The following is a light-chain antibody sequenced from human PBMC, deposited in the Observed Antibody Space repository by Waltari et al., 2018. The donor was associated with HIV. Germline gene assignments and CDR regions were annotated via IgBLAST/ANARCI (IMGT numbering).Light chain of an antibody. CDR3: GAWDSSLSAVV. CDR1: SSNIGNNY. V-gene: IGLV1-51*01. CDR2: EIN. J-gene: IGLJ2*01. Sequence: QSVLTQPPSVSAAPGQKVTISCSGSSSNIGNNYVSWYQQHPGTAPKLLIYEINKRPSGIPDRFSGSKSGTSATLGITGLQTGDEADYYCGAWDSSLSAVVFGGGTKLTVL.